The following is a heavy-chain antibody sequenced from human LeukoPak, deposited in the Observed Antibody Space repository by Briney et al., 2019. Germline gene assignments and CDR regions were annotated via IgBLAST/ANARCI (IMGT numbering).Heavy chain of an antibody. CDR3: ARDPGRGYSYGYYYYYMDV. D-gene: IGHD5-18*01. V-gene: IGHV3-20*04. CDR1: GFTFDDYG. CDR2: INWNGGST. J-gene: IGHJ6*03. Sequence: GGSLRLSCAASGFTFDDYGMSWVRQAPGKGLEWVSGINWNGGSTGYADSVKGRFTISRDNAKNFLYLQMNSLRAEDTALYYCARDPGRGYSYGYYYYYMDVWGKGTTVTVSS.